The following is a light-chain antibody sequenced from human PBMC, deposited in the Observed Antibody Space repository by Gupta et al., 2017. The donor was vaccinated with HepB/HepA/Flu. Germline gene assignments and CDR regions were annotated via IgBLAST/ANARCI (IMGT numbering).Light chain of an antibody. Sequence: DIQMTQSPSSLSASVGDRVTITCQASQEINNYLNWYQQKPGKAPKLLIYDASNVETGVPSRFSGSGSGTDFTFTISSLQPEDLATYYCQQDDNLPLTFGHGTDLDF. CDR1: QEINNY. J-gene: IGKJ3*01. CDR2: DAS. V-gene: IGKV1-33*01. CDR3: QQDDNLPLT.